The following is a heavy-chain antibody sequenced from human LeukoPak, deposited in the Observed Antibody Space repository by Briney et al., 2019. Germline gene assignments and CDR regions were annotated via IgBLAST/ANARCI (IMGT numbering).Heavy chain of an antibody. CDR2: ISSSSSYI. Sequence: GGSLRLSCAASEFSVGSNYMTWVRQAPGKGLEWVSSISSSSSYIYYADSVKGRFTISRDNAKNSLYLQMNSLRAEDTAVYYCARDEAAAAGTVWFDPWGQGTLVTVSS. CDR1: EFSVGSNY. D-gene: IGHD6-13*01. V-gene: IGHV3-21*01. J-gene: IGHJ5*02. CDR3: ARDEAAAAGTVWFDP.